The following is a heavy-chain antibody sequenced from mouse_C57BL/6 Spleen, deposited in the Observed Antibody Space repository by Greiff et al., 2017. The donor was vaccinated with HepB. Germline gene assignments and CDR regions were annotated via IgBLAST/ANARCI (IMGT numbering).Heavy chain of an antibody. CDR3: ARRDNYYGSSFEGDY. CDR1: GFTFSDYG. D-gene: IGHD1-1*01. V-gene: IGHV5-17*01. J-gene: IGHJ4*01. CDR2: ISSGSSTI. Sequence: EVHLVESGGGLVKPGGSLKLSCAASGFTFSDYGMHWVRQAPEEGLEWVAYISSGSSTIYYADTVKGRFTISRDNAKNTLFLQMTSLRSEDTAMYYCARRDNYYGSSFEGDYWGQGTSVTVSS.